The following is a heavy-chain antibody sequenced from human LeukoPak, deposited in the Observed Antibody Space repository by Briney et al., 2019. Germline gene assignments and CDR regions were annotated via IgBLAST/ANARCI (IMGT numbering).Heavy chain of an antibody. CDR3: ARTHEVLTDAFDI. CDR1: GGSISSYY. J-gene: IGHJ3*02. CDR2: IYYSGST. V-gene: IGHV4-59*01. Sequence: SETLSLTCTASGGSISSYYWSWIRQPPGKGLEWIGYIYYSGSTNYNPSLKSRVTISVDTSKNQFSLKLSSVTAADTAVYYCARTHEVLTDAFDIWGQGTMVTVSS. D-gene: IGHD3-10*01.